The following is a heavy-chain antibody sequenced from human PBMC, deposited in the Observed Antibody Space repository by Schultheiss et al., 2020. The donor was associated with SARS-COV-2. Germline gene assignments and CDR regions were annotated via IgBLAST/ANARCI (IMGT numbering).Heavy chain of an antibody. Sequence: ASVKVSCKASGYTFTGYYMHWVRQAPGQGLEWMGWINPNSGGTNYAQKFQGRVTMTRDTSISTAYMELSRLRSDDTAVYYCATDGERYDSSGYNRFGYWGQGTLVTVSS. CDR1: GYTFTGYY. V-gene: IGHV1-2*02. CDR2: INPNSGGT. D-gene: IGHD3-22*01. J-gene: IGHJ4*02. CDR3: ATDGERYDSSGYNRFGY.